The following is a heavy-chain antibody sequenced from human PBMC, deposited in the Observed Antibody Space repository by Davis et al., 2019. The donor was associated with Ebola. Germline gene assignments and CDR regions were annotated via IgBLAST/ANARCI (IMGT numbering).Heavy chain of an antibody. V-gene: IGHV4-39*07. CDR2: IFYSGNT. J-gene: IGHJ6*04. CDR3: ARGRLLVYYDQLDV. D-gene: IGHD3-3*01. CDR1: GGSISRSSYY. Sequence: PSETLSLTCTVSGGSISRSSYYWGWIRQPPGKGLEWIGSIFYSGNTYYNPSLKSRVTISVDTSKNQFSLNLTSVTAADTAVYYCARGRLLVYYDQLDVWGEGTTVTVSS.